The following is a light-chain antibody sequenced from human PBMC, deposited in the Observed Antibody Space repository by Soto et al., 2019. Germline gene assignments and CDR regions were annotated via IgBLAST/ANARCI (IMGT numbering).Light chain of an antibody. J-gene: IGKJ2*01. CDR1: QSISSW. CDR3: QQYNSYLMYT. CDR2: KAS. Sequence: DILMTQSPSTLSASVGDRVTITCRASQSISSWFAWYQQKPGKAPKLLIYKASSLESGVPSRFSSSGSGTEFTLTISSLQPDDFETYHCQQYNSYLMYTFGHGTKLEIK. V-gene: IGKV1-5*03.